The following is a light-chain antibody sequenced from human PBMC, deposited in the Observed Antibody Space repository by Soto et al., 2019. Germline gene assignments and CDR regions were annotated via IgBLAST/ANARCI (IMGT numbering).Light chain of an antibody. CDR1: QSVSSK. J-gene: IGKJ1*01. CDR3: QQYKNWPPWR. V-gene: IGKV3-15*01. Sequence: EILMTQSPATLSVSPGEIATLYFRASQSVSSKVAWYQQKPGQAPRLLIYGASTRATGIPARFSGSGSGTEFTLTISSLQSEEFAVDYCQQYKNWPPWRFGQVTKVENK. CDR2: GAS.